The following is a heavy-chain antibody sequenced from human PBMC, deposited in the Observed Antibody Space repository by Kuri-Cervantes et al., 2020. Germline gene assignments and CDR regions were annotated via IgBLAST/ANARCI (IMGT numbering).Heavy chain of an antibody. D-gene: IGHD3-10*01. CDR1: GYTFTSYA. CDR2: INPSGGST. CDR3: ARDRGANWYFDL. J-gene: IGHJ2*01. V-gene: IGHV1-46*01. Sequence: ASVKVSCKASGYTFTSYAMNWMRQAPGQGLEWMGIINPSGGSTSYAQKFQGRVTMTRDTSTSTVYMELSSLRSEDTAVYYCARDRGANWYFDLWGRGTLVTVSS.